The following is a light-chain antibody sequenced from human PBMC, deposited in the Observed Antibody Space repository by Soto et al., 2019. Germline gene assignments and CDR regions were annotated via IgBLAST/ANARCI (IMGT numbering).Light chain of an antibody. V-gene: IGKV3-15*01. CDR1: QGIGHT. CDR2: DTS. Sequence: ELVTRQSPAALSVHSGAVATLSCRASQGIGHTLAWYQHKPGQTPRLLIYDTSTRATGVPTRFSGSRSGAEFTLTINSLQSEDFAVYYCQPYNNWPLNCGGGNTGAIK. J-gene: IGKJ4*01. CDR3: QPYNNWPLN.